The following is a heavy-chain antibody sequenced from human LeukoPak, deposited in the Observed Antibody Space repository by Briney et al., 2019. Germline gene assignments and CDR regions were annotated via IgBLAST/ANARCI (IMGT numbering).Heavy chain of an antibody. Sequence: ASVKVSCKASGYTFTSYGISWVRQAPGQGLEWMGWISAYNGNTNYAQKLQGRVTMTTDTSTSTAYMELSRLRSEDTAVYYCARPGATTDAFDIWGQGTMVTVSS. D-gene: IGHD1-26*01. CDR2: ISAYNGNT. CDR1: GYTFTSYG. CDR3: ARPGATTDAFDI. V-gene: IGHV1-18*01. J-gene: IGHJ3*02.